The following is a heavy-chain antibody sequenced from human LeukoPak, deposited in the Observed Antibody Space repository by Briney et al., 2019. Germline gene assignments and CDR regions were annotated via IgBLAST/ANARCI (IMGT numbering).Heavy chain of an antibody. V-gene: IGHV3-21*01. CDR3: ARGSEGYCSGGGCYYGMDV. D-gene: IGHD2-15*01. CDR1: GFSFRSYW. J-gene: IGHJ6*01. CDR2: ISSSSYI. Sequence: GGSLRLSCAATGFSFRSYWMNWVRQAPGKGLEWVSYISSSSYIYYADSVKGRFTISRDNAENSLYLQMNSLRAEDTAVYYCARGSEGYCSGGGCYYGMDVWGQGTTVTVSS.